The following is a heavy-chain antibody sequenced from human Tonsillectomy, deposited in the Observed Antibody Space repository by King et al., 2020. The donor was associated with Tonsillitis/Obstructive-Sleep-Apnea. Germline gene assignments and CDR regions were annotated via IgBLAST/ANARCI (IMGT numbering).Heavy chain of an antibody. CDR2: IKGDGSEK. Sequence: VQLVESGGGLVQPGGSLRLSCAASGFTFSRYWMSWVRQAPGKGLEWVANIKGDGSEKYYVDSVKGRFTISRDNAKNSLYLQMNSLRAEDTAVYYCARVLYYFDSSGYRAFDIWGQGTMVTISS. D-gene: IGHD3-22*01. CDR1: GFTFSRYW. V-gene: IGHV3-7*03. CDR3: ARVLYYFDSSGYRAFDI. J-gene: IGHJ3*02.